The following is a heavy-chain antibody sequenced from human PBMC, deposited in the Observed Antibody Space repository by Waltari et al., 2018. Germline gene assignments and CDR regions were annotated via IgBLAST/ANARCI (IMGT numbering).Heavy chain of an antibody. V-gene: IGHV3-15*07. CDR1: GFTFTNAW. CDR2: IKSKTDGGTT. CDR3: TTLGYRSGWSFDY. Sequence: EVQLVESGGGLVTPGGSLRLSCAASGFTFTNAWMNWVRQAPGKGLEWVGRIKSKTDGGTTDYAAPVKGRFTISRDESKNTLYLQMNSLKTDDTAVYYCTTLGYRSGWSFDYWGQGTLVTVSS. D-gene: IGHD6-19*01. J-gene: IGHJ4*02.